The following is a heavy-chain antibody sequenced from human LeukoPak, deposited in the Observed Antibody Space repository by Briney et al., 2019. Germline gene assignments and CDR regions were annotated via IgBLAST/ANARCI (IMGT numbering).Heavy chain of an antibody. J-gene: IGHJ4*02. CDR1: GGSFSGYY. D-gene: IGHD5-18*01. V-gene: IGHV4-34*01. CDR2: INHSGST. CDR3: ARGDSYDLYYFDY. Sequence: SETLSLTCAVYGGSFSGYYWSWIRQPPGKGLEWIGEINHSGSTNYNPSLKSRVTISVDTSKNQFSLKLSSVTAADTAVYYCARGDSYDLYYFDYWGQGTLVTVSS.